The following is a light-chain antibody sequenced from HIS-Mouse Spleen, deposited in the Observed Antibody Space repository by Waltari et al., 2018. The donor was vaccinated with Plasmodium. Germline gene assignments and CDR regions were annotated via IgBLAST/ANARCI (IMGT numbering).Light chain of an antibody. CDR1: KLGDKY. CDR2: QDS. CDR3: QAWDSSTVV. J-gene: IGLJ2*01. V-gene: IGLV3-1*01. Sequence: SYELTQPPSVSVSPGQTASITCPGAKLGDKYACWYQQKPGQSPVLAIYQDSKRPSGIPERFSGSNSGNTATLTISGTQAMDEADYYCQAWDSSTVVFGGGTKLTVL.